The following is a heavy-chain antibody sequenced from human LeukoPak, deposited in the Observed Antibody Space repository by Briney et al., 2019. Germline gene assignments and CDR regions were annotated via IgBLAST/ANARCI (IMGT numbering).Heavy chain of an antibody. Sequence: PGGSLRLSCAASGFTFSSYAMSWVRQAPGKGLEWVSAISGSGGSTYYADSVKGRFTISRDNSKSTLYLQMNSLRAEDTAVYYCAKDSSYYDSSGFFDYWGQGTLVTVSS. D-gene: IGHD3-22*01. CDR3: AKDSSYYDSSGFFDY. V-gene: IGHV3-23*01. CDR2: ISGSGGST. J-gene: IGHJ4*02. CDR1: GFTFSSYA.